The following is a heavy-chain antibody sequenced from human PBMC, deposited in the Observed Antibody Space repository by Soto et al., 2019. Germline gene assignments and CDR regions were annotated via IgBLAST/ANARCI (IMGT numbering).Heavy chain of an antibody. V-gene: IGHV3-48*03. Sequence: GGSLRLSCAASGFTFSSYEMNWVRQAPGKGLEWVSYISSSGRTIYYADSVKGRFTISRDNAKNSLYLQMNSLRAEDTAVYYCARSGYNWNDGARGYFDYWGQGTLVTVSS. D-gene: IGHD1-20*01. CDR3: ARSGYNWNDGARGYFDY. CDR1: GFTFSSYE. J-gene: IGHJ4*02. CDR2: ISSSGRTI.